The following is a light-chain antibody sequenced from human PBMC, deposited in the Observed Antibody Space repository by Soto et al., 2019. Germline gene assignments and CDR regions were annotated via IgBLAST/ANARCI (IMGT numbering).Light chain of an antibody. V-gene: IGKV1-39*01. CDR3: QQNYTTLFT. J-gene: IGKJ3*01. CDR1: QSIRNY. Sequence: DIQMTQSPSSLSASVGDRVTITCRASQSIRNYLNWYQQKPGKGPKLLIYAASSFESGVPSRFSASGSGTYFTRTISSLQPEDFAAYSCQQNYTTLFTFGPGTKVDIK. CDR2: AAS.